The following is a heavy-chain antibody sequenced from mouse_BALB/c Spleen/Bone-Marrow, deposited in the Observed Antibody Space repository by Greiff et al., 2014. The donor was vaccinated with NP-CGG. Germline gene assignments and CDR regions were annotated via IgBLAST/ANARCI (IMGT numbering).Heavy chain of an antibody. CDR3: AREGDYDYAWFAY. CDR2: INPYNGGT. CDR1: GYSFTGYT. Sequence: DVKLQESGPEVVRPGASMKMSCKASGYSFTGYTMNWVKQSHGKNLEWIGLINPYNGGTHYNQKFKGKATLTVDKSSSTAYMELLSLTSEDSAVYYCAREGDYDYAWFAYWGQGTLITVSA. V-gene: IGHV1-18*01. J-gene: IGHJ3*01. D-gene: IGHD2-4*01.